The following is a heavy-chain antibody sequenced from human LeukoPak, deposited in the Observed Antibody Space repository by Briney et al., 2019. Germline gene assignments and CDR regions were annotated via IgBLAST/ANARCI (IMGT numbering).Heavy chain of an antibody. CDR1: GFTFSNYG. Sequence: GRSLRLSCAASGFTFSNYGMHWVRQAPGKGLEWVAVIWDDGSNEYYADSVKGRFTIFRDNRRNTLYLQMNSLRAEDTAVYSCARDHSGTQDYWGQGTLVAVTS. CDR3: ARDHSGTQDY. V-gene: IGHV3-33*01. D-gene: IGHD1-1*01. CDR2: IWDDGSNE. J-gene: IGHJ4*02.